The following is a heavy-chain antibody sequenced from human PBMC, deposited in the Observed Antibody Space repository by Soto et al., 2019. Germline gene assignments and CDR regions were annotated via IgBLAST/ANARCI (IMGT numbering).Heavy chain of an antibody. V-gene: IGHV3-74*01. CDR2: INSDGSST. Sequence: EVQLVESGGGLVQPGGSLRLSCAASGFTFSSYWLHWVRQAPGKGLVWVSRINSDGSSTSYADSVKGRFTISRDNAKKTLYLQMNRLRAEETALYYCAREGDGYNDLWGQVTLVTVSS. CDR3: AREGDGYNDL. CDR1: GFTFSSYW. J-gene: IGHJ5*02. D-gene: IGHD5-12*01.